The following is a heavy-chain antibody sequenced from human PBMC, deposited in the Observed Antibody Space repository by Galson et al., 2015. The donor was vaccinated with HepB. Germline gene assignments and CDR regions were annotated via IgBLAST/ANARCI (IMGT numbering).Heavy chain of an antibody. CDR3: AGYGDYVTNYYYYYGMDV. Sequence: SETLSLTCTVSGGSISSDSYYWGWIRQTPGKGLEWIGTTYYSGSTYYNPSLKSRVTISVDTSKNQFSLKLSSVTAADTAVYHCAGYGDYVTNYYYYYGMDVWGHGTTVTVSS. CDR1: GGSISSDSYY. V-gene: IGHV4-39*01. D-gene: IGHD4-17*01. CDR2: TYYSGST. J-gene: IGHJ6*02.